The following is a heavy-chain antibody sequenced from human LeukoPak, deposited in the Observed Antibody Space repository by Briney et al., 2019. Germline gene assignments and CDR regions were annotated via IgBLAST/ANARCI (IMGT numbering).Heavy chain of an antibody. D-gene: IGHD5-18*01. CDR3: ARGSEGGYTYGVDY. CDR2: IKQDGSDK. CDR1: GFTFSSYW. J-gene: IGHJ4*02. V-gene: IGHV3-7*01. Sequence: GGPLRLSCAASGFTFSSYWMSWVRQAPGKGLDWAANIKQDGSDKYYVAPVKGRFTISRDNSKNSLYLQMNSLRAEDTAVYYCARGSEGGYTYGVDYWGQGTLVTVSS.